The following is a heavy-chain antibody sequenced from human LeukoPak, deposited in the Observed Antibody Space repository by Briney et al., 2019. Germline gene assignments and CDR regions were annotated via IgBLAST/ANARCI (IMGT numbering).Heavy chain of an antibody. CDR3: ASTGPEVRFLEWFRY. Sequence: PSETLSLTCTVSGGSISSSSYYWGWIRQPPGKGLEWIGRIYYSGSTYYNPSLKSRVTISVDTSKNQFSLKLSSVTAADTAVYYCASTGPEVRFLEWFRYWGQGTLVTVSS. CDR2: IYYSGST. V-gene: IGHV4-39*01. J-gene: IGHJ4*02. D-gene: IGHD3-3*01. CDR1: GGSISSSSYY.